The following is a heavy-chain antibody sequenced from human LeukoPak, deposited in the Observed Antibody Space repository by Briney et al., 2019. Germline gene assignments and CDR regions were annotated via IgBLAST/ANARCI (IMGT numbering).Heavy chain of an antibody. CDR3: ARGRGSGYYYGEELAILENDY. D-gene: IGHD3-22*01. J-gene: IGHJ4*02. Sequence: PGGSLRLSCAASGFTFSSYNMNWVRQAPGKGLEWVSSISSSSSYISYADSMKGRFTISRDNAKNSLYLQMNSLRAEDTAVYYCARGRGSGYYYGEELAILENDYWGQGTLVTVSS. CDR1: GFTFSSYN. V-gene: IGHV3-21*01. CDR2: ISSSSSYI.